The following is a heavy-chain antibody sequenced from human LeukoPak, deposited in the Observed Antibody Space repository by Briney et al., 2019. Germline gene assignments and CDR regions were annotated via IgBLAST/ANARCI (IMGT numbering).Heavy chain of an antibody. CDR1: VYTFTGYY. Sequence: ASVKVSCKASVYTFTGYYMHWVRQAPGQGLEWMGWINPDSGGTNYAQKLQGRVTMTTDTSTSTAYMELRSLRSDDTAVYYCARDKVAGTELADYWGQGTLVTVSS. V-gene: IGHV1-2*02. CDR3: ARDKVAGTELADY. J-gene: IGHJ4*02. CDR2: INPDSGGT. D-gene: IGHD6-19*01.